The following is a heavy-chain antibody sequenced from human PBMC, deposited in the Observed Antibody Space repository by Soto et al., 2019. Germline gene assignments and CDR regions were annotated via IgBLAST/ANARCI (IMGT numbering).Heavy chain of an antibody. D-gene: IGHD6-13*01. Sequence: SVKVSCKASGGTFSSYAISWVRQAPGQGLEWMGGIIPIFGTANYAQKFQGRVTITADESTSTAYMELSSLRFEDTALYYCASLPGSEQQRTYGMDVWGQGTTVTVSS. CDR2: IIPIFGTA. CDR1: GGTFSSYA. CDR3: ASLPGSEQQRTYGMDV. V-gene: IGHV1-69*13. J-gene: IGHJ6*02.